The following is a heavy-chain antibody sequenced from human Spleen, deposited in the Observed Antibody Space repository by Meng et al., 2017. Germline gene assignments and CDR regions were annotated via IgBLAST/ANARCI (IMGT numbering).Heavy chain of an antibody. V-gene: IGHV1-18*01. CDR2: ISGYSGNT. Sequence: QVQLVQSGAEVRKPGASVKVSCKTSGYIFASYGISWVRQASGPGLEWMGWISGYSGNTYYEQKFKGRVTMTTDTSTSTGYMELRSLTSDDTAVYYCARDEGSSWANWFAAWGQGTLVTVSS. D-gene: IGHD6-13*01. CDR1: GYIFASYG. J-gene: IGHJ5*02. CDR3: ARDEGSSWANWFAA.